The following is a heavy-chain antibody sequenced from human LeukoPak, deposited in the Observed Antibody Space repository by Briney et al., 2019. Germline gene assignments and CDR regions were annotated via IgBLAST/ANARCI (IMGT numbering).Heavy chain of an antibody. J-gene: IGHJ4*02. CDR1: GGSISSNY. Sequence: SETLSLTCSVSGGSISSNYWSWIRQSPEKGVEWIGYIYYSGSTNYNPSLKSRVTIPVDTSKKQVSLNLSSVTAADTAVYYCASIPLRRGDWYFNYWGQGTLVSVSS. D-gene: IGHD2-21*02. V-gene: IGHV4-59*01. CDR2: IYYSGST. CDR3: ASIPLRRGDWYFNY.